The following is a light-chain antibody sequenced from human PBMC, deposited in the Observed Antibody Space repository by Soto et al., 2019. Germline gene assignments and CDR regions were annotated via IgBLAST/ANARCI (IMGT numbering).Light chain of an antibody. CDR3: SSYTTGRNRVI. V-gene: IGLV2-14*01. Sequence: QSVLTQPASVSGSPGQSITISCSGTSSDVGGFNYVSWYQQHPGKAPKLIIFDVSNRPSGVSNRFSGSKSGSAASLTISGLQAEDEADYYCSSYTTGRNRVIFGGGTKVTVL. CDR2: DVS. J-gene: IGLJ2*01. CDR1: SSDVGGFNY.